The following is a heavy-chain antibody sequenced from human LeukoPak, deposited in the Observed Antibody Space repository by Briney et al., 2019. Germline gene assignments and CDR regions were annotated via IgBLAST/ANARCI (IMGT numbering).Heavy chain of an antibody. V-gene: IGHV1-24*01. Sequence: ASVKVSCKVSGYTLTELSMHWVRQAPGKGLEWMGGFDPEDGETIYAQKFQGRVTMTEDTSTDTAYMELSSLRSEDTAVYYCATGLLRLGKLETEGYWGQGTLVTVSS. J-gene: IGHJ4*02. CDR1: GYTLTELS. CDR2: FDPEDGET. D-gene: IGHD3-16*01. CDR3: ATGLLRLGKLETEGY.